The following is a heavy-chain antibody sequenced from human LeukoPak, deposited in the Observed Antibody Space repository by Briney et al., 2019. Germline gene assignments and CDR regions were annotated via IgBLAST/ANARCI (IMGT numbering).Heavy chain of an antibody. V-gene: IGHV3-7*05. CDR3: AQPRFDF. CDR1: GFIFSDYW. J-gene: IGHJ4*02. CDR2: IKYDGSER. Sequence: GGSLRLSCAASGFIFSDYWLTRLRQGPGKGLQWVANIKYDGSERFYADSVKGRFTISRDNAKNLIYLEMDSLRDDDTGIYYFAQPRFDFWGQGILVTVSS.